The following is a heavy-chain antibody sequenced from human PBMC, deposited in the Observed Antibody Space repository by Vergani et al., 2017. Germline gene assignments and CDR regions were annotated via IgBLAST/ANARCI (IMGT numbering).Heavy chain of an antibody. CDR1: GFTFSIHA. CDR2: ISGSVGST. V-gene: IGHV3-23*01. J-gene: IGHJ4*02. CDR3: AKERRSTVYGSSTSCQDMG. D-gene: IGHD2-2*01. Sequence: EVQLLESGGGLVQPGGSLRLPCAASGFTFSIHAMSWARQAPGKGLEWFSAISGSVGSTYHADSVKGRFSISRDNSKSTLYLQMNSLRAEDTAVYYCAKERRSTVYGSSTSCQDMGWGEGTLVTVHS.